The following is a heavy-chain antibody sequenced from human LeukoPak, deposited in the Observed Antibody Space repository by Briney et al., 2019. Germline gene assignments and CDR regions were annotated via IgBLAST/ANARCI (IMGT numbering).Heavy chain of an antibody. V-gene: IGHV1-2*06. Sequence: ASVKVSCKASGYTFTGYYMHWVRQAPGQGLEWMGRINPNSGGTNYAQKFQGRVTMTRDTSISTAYMELSRLRSDDTAVYYCARDFGEWFGEHTTKNDYWGQGTLVTVS. CDR3: ARDFGEWFGEHTTKNDY. D-gene: IGHD3-10*01. CDR1: GYTFTGYY. CDR2: INPNSGGT. J-gene: IGHJ4*02.